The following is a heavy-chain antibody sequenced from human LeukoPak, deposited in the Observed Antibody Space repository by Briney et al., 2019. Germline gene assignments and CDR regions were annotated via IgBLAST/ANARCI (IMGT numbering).Heavy chain of an antibody. CDR3: ARRIAVAGSVYFDY. CDR2: IIPIFGTA. D-gene: IGHD6-19*01. J-gene: IGHJ4*02. Sequence: ASVKVSCKASGGTFSSYAISRVRQAPGQGLEWMGGIIPIFGTANYARKFQGRVTITADESTSTAYMELSSLRSEDTAVYYCARRIAVAGSVYFDYWGQGTLVTVSS. V-gene: IGHV1-69*13. CDR1: GGTFSSYA.